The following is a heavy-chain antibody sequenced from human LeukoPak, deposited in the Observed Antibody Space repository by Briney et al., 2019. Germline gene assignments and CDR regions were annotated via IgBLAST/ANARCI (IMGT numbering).Heavy chain of an antibody. J-gene: IGHJ3*02. CDR1: GYSISSGYY. V-gene: IGHV4-38-2*02. CDR2: T. Sequence: SETLSLTCTVSGYSISSGYYWGWIRQPPGKGLEWIGYTYYNPSLKSRVTISVDTSKNQFSLKLSSVTAADTAVYYCAREGVGRRAFDIWGQGTMVTVSS. D-gene: IGHD2-15*01. CDR3: AREGVGRRAFDI.